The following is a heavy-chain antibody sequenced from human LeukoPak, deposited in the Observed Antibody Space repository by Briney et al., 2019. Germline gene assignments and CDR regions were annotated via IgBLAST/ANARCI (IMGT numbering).Heavy chain of an antibody. CDR2: INWNSGSV. CDR3: AKGTGGYYGPFDS. Sequence: GGSLRLSCAASGFTFSSYSMNWVRQAPGKGLEWVSGINWNSGSVDFADSVKGRFTTSRDNAKNSLYLQMNSLRAEDTALYYCAKGTGGYYGPFDSWGQGTLVTVSS. V-gene: IGHV3-9*01. CDR1: GFTFSSYS. D-gene: IGHD3-22*01. J-gene: IGHJ4*02.